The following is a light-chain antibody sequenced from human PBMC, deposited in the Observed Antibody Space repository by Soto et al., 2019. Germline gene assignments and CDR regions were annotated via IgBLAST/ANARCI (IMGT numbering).Light chain of an antibody. Sequence: QSVLTQPASVSGSPGQSITISCTGTSSDVGSYNLVSWYQQHPGKAPKLMIYEVSSRLSGVSNRFSGSKSGNTASLTISGLQAEDVADYYCCSYAGSDVVFGGGTKVTVL. CDR1: SSDVGSYNL. CDR3: CSYAGSDVV. CDR2: EVS. J-gene: IGLJ2*01. V-gene: IGLV2-23*02.